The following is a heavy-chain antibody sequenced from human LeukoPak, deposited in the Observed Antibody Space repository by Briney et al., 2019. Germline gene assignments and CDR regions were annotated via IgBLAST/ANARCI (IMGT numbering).Heavy chain of an antibody. J-gene: IGHJ4*02. V-gene: IGHV4-34*01. CDR2: INHSGST. D-gene: IGHD6-13*01. Sequence: SETLSLTCAVYGGSFSGYFWTWIRQPPGKGLEWIGEINHSGSTNYNPSLKSRVTISVDTSKNQFSLKMNSVTAADTAVYYCARGGGIAAAADYFDYWGQGTLVTVSS. CDR1: GGSFSGYF. CDR3: ARGGGIAAAADYFDY.